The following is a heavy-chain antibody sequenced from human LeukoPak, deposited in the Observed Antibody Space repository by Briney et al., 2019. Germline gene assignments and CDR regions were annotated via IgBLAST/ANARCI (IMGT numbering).Heavy chain of an antibody. V-gene: IGHV4-59*01. Sequence: SETLSPTCTVSGGSISTYYWSWIRQPPGKGLEWIGYIYYSGSTNYNPSLKSRVTISVDTSKNQFSLKLSSVTAADTAVYYCAREGPLRQDFDYWGQGTLVTVSS. CDR1: GGSISTYY. CDR3: AREGPLRQDFDY. J-gene: IGHJ4*02. D-gene: IGHD3-3*01. CDR2: IYYSGST.